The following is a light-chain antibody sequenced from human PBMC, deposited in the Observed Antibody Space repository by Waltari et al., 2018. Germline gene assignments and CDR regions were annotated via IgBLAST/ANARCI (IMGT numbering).Light chain of an antibody. Sequence: QTVVTQEPSLTVSPGGTVTLTCASSIGVVIRDSFPNWFQQKPGQPPRALIYTLNQRHSWTPARFSGSLLWGKAALTLSGAQPEDEADYYCLLYVNRVGVFGGGTKLTVL. CDR1: IGVVIRDSF. CDR3: LLYVNRVGV. V-gene: IGLV7-43*01. J-gene: IGLJ3*02. CDR2: TLN.